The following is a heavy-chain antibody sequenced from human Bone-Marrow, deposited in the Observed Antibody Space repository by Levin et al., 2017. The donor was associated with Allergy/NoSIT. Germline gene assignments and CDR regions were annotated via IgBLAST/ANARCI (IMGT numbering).Heavy chain of an antibody. CDR3: TRELARLVDY. CDR2: IRSKKYGGTT. D-gene: IGHD6-19*01. CDR1: GFTFADFA. J-gene: IGHJ4*02. V-gene: IGHV3-49*03. Sequence: GGSLRLSCTASGFTFADFAMSWFRQAPGKGLEWVGFIRSKKYGGTTEYAASVRGRFIISRDDSESITYLQMNSLQSEDTAVYYCTRELARLVDYWGQGTLVTVSS.